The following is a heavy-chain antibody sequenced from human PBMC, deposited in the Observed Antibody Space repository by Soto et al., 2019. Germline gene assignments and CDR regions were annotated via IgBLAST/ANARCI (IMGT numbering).Heavy chain of an antibody. J-gene: IGHJ4*02. CDR2: ISGSGGST. Sequence: EVQLLESGGGLVQPGGSLRLSCAASGFTFSNYAMNWVRQAPGKGLEWVSVISGSGGSTYYADSVKGRFTISRDNSKNTLYLQMYSLRAEDTAVYYCASRSSGWYFDYWGQGTLVTVSS. CDR1: GFTFSNYA. V-gene: IGHV3-23*01. CDR3: ASRSSGWYFDY. D-gene: IGHD6-19*01.